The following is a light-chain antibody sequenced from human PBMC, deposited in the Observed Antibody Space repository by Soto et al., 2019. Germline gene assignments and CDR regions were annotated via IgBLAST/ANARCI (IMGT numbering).Light chain of an antibody. V-gene: IGKV3-20*01. Sequence: EIVLTQSPGTLSLSPGERATLSCRASQSVSSRDLAWYQQKPGQAPRLLIYATSSRSAGIPDRFSGSGSGTDFTLTISRLEPEDCAVYYCQQYDNSPGYTFGHGTKLEIK. CDR1: QSVSSRD. CDR2: ATS. J-gene: IGKJ2*01. CDR3: QQYDNSPGYT.